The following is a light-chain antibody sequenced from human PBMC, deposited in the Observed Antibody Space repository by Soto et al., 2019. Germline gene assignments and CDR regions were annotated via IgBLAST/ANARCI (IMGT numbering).Light chain of an antibody. Sequence: EIVLTQSPATLSVSPEERATLSCRASQSVGSNLSWYQQKPGQAPRLLIIGASTRATGIPARFSGSGSGTEFTLTISSLQSKDSAIYHCHQSGNWFPFTFGQGTRLEIK. CDR2: GAS. CDR1: QSVGSN. V-gene: IGKV3-15*01. J-gene: IGKJ5*01. CDR3: HQSGNWFPFT.